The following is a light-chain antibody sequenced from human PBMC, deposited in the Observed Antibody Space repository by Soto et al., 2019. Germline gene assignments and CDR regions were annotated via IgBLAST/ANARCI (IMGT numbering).Light chain of an antibody. Sequence: EIVMTQSPATLSVSPGERATLSCRASQSVSSNLAWYQQKPGQAPRLLIYGASTRATGIPARFSGSGSGTDFTLTISSLQSEDFAVYYCQHYNNWAGAFDQGTKVEIK. CDR2: GAS. CDR1: QSVSSN. J-gene: IGKJ1*01. V-gene: IGKV3-15*01. CDR3: QHYNNWAGA.